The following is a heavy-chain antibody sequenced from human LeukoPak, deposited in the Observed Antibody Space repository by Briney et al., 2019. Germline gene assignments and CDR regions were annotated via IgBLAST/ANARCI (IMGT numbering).Heavy chain of an antibody. V-gene: IGHV3-48*01. D-gene: IGHD2-21*02. CDR2: ISSSSSTI. J-gene: IGHJ4*02. Sequence: PGGSLRLSCAASGFTFSSYSMNWVRQAPGKGLEWVSYISSSSSTIYYADSVKGRFTISRDNAKNSLYLQMNSLRAEDTAVYYCARGIPSHIVVVTAQETIDYWGQGTLVTVSS. CDR1: GFTFSSYS. CDR3: ARGIPSHIVVVTAQETIDY.